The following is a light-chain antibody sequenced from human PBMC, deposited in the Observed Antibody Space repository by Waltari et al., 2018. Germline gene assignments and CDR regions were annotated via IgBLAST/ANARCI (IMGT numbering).Light chain of an antibody. J-gene: IGKJ4*01. Sequence: DIQLTQSPSSLSVYVGDRVTITCRASQDISTSLAWYQQKPGKAPNVLIYKASHLQTGVPSRFSGSGSGTEFTLTISTLQPEDFAVYFCQQRNSYPLTFGGGTKVEIK. CDR1: QDISTS. V-gene: IGKV1-9*01. CDR3: QQRNSYPLT. CDR2: KAS.